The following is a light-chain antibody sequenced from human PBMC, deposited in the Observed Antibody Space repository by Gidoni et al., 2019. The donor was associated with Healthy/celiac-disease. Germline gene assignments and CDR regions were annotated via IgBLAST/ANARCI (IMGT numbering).Light chain of an antibody. Sequence: DIQMTQSPSSLSASVGDRVTITCQASQDISNYLNWYQQKPGKAPKLLIYDASSLETGVPSRFSGSGSGTDFSFTISSLQPEDIATYYCQQYDSLPLTCGGGTKVEIE. CDR1: QDISNY. V-gene: IGKV1-33*01. CDR2: DAS. CDR3: QQYDSLPLT. J-gene: IGKJ4*01.